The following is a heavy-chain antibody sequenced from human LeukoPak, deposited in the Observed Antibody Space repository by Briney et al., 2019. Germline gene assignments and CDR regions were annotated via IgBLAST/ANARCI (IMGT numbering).Heavy chain of an antibody. CDR3: AREHSGHWYDP. CDR2: IYHSGST. CDR1: GGSISSGGYS. Sequence: SETLSLTCAVSGGSISSGGYSWSWIRQPPGKGLEWIGYIYHSGSTYYNPSLKSRVTISVDTSKNQFSLKLSSVTAADTAVYYCAREHSGHWYDPWGQGTLVTVSS. V-gene: IGHV4-30-2*01. J-gene: IGHJ5*02. D-gene: IGHD3-3*02.